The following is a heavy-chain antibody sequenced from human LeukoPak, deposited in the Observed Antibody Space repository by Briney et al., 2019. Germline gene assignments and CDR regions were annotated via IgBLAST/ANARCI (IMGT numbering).Heavy chain of an antibody. Sequence: PGGSLRLSCEASGFDFRNYYMSWVRQAPGKGLEWLASIKYDGTYTNYKDSVKGRLTLSRDNAKNSVYLQMNSLRAEDTAVYYCTRDEGATVATYRFDFWGRGTLVTVSS. CDR3: TRDEGATVATYRFDF. V-gene: IGHV3-7*01. CDR1: GFDFRNYY. J-gene: IGHJ4*02. CDR2: IKYDGTYT. D-gene: IGHD4-23*01.